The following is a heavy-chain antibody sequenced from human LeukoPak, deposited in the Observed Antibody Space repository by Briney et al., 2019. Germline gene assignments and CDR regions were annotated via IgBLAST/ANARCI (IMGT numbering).Heavy chain of an antibody. CDR1: GFTFSYYG. J-gene: IGHJ4*02. V-gene: IGHV3-30*03. CDR2: ISYDGGYK. D-gene: IGHD3-10*01. CDR3: AREWFGDRLFDY. Sequence: QPGRSLRLSCAASGFTFSYYGMHWVRQAPGKGLEWVAVISYDGGYKYYADSVKGRFTISRDNSKNTLYLQMNSLRAKDTAVYYCAREWFGDRLFDYWGQGTLVTVSS.